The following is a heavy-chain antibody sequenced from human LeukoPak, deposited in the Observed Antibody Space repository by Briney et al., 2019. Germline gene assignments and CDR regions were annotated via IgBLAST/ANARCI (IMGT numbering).Heavy chain of an antibody. D-gene: IGHD5-24*01. CDR3: AREKIGSGYNQDLDY. V-gene: IGHV1-18*01. CDR1: GYTFTTYG. J-gene: IGHJ4*02. CDR2: ISGYNGNT. Sequence: ASVKVSCKASGYTFTTYGISWVRQAPGQGLEWMGWISGYNGNTNYAQKFQGRVTMTTDTSTTTAYMDVRSLRSDDTAVYYCAREKIGSGYNQDLDYWGQGTLVTVSS.